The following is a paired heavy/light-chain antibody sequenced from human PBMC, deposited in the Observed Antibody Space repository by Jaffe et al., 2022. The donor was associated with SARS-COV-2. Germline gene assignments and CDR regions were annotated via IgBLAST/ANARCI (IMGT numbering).Heavy chain of an antibody. J-gene: IGHJ1*01. V-gene: IGHV2-5*02. Sequence: QITLKESGPTLVKPTQTLTLTCTFSGFSLSTSGVGVGWIRQPPGKALEWLALIYWDDDKRYSPSLKSRLTITKDTSKNQVVLTMTNMDPVDTATYYCAHSYQKRGILTGYHRGGYFQHWGQGTLVTVSS. CDR1: GFSLSTSGVG. CDR3: AHSYQKRGILTGYHRGGYFQH. CDR2: IYWDDDK. D-gene: IGHD3-9*01.
Light chain of an antibody. J-gene: IGLJ1*01. V-gene: IGLV7-43*01. CDR1: TGAVTSGYY. CDR2: STS. CDR3: LLYYGGLYV. Sequence: QTVVTQEPSLTVSPGGTVTLTCASSTGAVTSGYYPNWFQQKPGQAPRALIYSTSNKHSWTPARFSGSLLGGKAALTLSGVQPEDEAEYYCLLYYGGLYVFGTGTKVTVL.